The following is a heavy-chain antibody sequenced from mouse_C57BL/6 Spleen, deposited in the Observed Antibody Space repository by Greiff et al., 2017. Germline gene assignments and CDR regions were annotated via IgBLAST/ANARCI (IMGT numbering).Heavy chain of an antibody. Sequence: EVQLQESGPELVKPGASVKISCKASGYSFTGYYMHWVKQSHGNILDWIGYIYPYNGVSSYNQKFKGKATLTVDKSSSTAYMERRSLTSEDSAVYYCARNYDYDGGAYFDYWGQGTTLTVSS. V-gene: IGHV1-31*01. J-gene: IGHJ2*01. CDR1: GYSFTGYY. D-gene: IGHD2-4*01. CDR3: ARNYDYDGGAYFDY. CDR2: IYPYNGVS.